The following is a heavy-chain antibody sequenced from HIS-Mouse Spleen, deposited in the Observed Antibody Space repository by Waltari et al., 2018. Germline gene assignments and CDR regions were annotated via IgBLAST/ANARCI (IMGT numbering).Heavy chain of an antibody. CDR1: GFPLSTSGGG. V-gene: IGHV2-5*02. CDR3: AHRPQYSSLGRGAFDI. J-gene: IGHJ3*02. D-gene: IGHD6-6*01. Sequence: QITLKESGPTLVKPTQTLTLTCTFSGFPLSTSGGGVGWIRQPPGTALDWLGLIYWDDDKRYSPSLKSRLTITKDTSKNQVVLTMTNMDPVDTATYYCAHRPQYSSLGRGAFDIWGQGTMVTVSS. CDR2: IYWDDDK.